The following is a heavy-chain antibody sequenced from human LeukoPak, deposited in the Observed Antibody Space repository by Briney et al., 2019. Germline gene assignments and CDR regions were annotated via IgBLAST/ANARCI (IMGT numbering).Heavy chain of an antibody. CDR1: GGSFSGYY. CDR3: ARMYYDFWSGYKGDYYYYMDV. D-gene: IGHD3-3*01. CDR2: INRSGST. Sequence: SETLSLTCAVYGGSFSGYYWSWIRQPPGKGLEWIGEINRSGSTNYNPSLKSRVTISVDTSKNQFSLKLSSVTAADTAVYYCARMYYDFWSGYKGDYYYYMDVWGKGTTVTVSS. J-gene: IGHJ6*03. V-gene: IGHV4-34*01.